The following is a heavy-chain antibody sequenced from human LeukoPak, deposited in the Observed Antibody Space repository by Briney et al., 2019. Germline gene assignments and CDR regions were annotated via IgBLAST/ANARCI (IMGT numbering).Heavy chain of an antibody. CDR3: AKYIPSSSGYDY. CDR2: ISGSAGST. CDR1: GFTFSSYA. Sequence: SGGSLRLSCAASGFTFSSYAMSWVRQAPGKGLEWVSVISGSAGSTYYADSVKGRFTISRGNSKNTLYLQMNSLRAGDTAVYYCAKYIPSSSGYDYWGQGTLVTVSS. J-gene: IGHJ4*02. V-gene: IGHV3-23*01. D-gene: IGHD3-22*01.